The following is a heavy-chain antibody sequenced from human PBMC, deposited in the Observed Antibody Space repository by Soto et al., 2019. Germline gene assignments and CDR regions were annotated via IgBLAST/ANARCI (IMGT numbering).Heavy chain of an antibody. CDR1: GFSLSTSGVG. CDR3: PHSLLRQVAAAGSNYFDY. V-gene: IGHV2-5*02. Sequence: SGPTLVKPTQTLTLTCTFSGFSLSTSGVGVGWIRQPPGKALEWLALIYWDDDKRYSPSLKSRLTITKDTSKNQVVLTMTNMDPVDTATYYCPHSLLRQVAAAGSNYFDYWGQGTLATVTS. J-gene: IGHJ4*02. D-gene: IGHD6-13*01. CDR2: IYWDDDK.